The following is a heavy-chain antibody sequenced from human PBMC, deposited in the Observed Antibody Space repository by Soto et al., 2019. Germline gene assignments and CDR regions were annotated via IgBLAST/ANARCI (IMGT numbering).Heavy chain of an antibody. V-gene: IGHV1-18*01. Sequence: ASVKVSCKTSGYSFTTYGISWVRQAPGQGLEWMGWTSSNNGKTKYAQKFQGRVTMTTDKSTNTVRMELRSLRSGDTAVYYCARTSVAQSEDYFDYWGQGTLVTVSS. J-gene: IGHJ4*02. CDR3: ARTSVAQSEDYFDY. D-gene: IGHD5-12*01. CDR2: TSSNNGKT. CDR1: GYSFTTYG.